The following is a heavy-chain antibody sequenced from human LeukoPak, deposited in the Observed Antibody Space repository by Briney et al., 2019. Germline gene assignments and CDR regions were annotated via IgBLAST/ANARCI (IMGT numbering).Heavy chain of an antibody. CDR2: ISYDGSNK. CDR3: ARDIVEPWASGGGFDYYYYMDV. Sequence: PGGSLRLSCAASGFTFSSYAMHWVRQAPGKGLEWVAVISYDGSNKYYADSVKGRFTISRDNSKNTLYLQMNSLRAEDTAVYYCARDIVEPWASGGGFDYYYYMDVWGKGTTVTISS. CDR1: GFTFSSYA. V-gene: IGHV3-30*04. J-gene: IGHJ6*03. D-gene: IGHD1-14*01.